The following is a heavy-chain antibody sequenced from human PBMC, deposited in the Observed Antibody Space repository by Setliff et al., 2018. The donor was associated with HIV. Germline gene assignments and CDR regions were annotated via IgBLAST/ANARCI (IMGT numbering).Heavy chain of an antibody. Sequence: SETLSLTCTVSGGSISSPTYYWGWIRQPPGKGLEWIGTFYSSRSTYYNPSLRSRVTLSVDTSKNQFSLRLSSVTAVDTAVYFCARRTQDSWNLDLWGRGTLVTVSS. CDR2: FYSSRST. CDR3: ARRTQDSWNLDL. J-gene: IGHJ2*01. V-gene: IGHV4-39*01. CDR1: GGSISSPTYY.